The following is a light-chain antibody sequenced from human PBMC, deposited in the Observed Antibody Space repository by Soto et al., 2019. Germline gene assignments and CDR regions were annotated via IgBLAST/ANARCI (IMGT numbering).Light chain of an antibody. CDR2: WAS. CDR1: QSVLYNSNNKNY. Sequence: DIVMTQSPDSLAVSLGERATINCKSSQSVLYNSNNKNYLTWYQHKPGQPPKLLIYWASTRESGVPDRFSGRGSGTDFTLTISSLQAEDVAVYYCQQYYSTPLTFGGGTKVEIK. CDR3: QQYYSTPLT. J-gene: IGKJ4*01. V-gene: IGKV4-1*01.